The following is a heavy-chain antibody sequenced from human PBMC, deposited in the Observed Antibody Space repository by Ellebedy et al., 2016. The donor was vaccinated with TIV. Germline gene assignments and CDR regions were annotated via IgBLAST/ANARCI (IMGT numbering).Heavy chain of an antibody. D-gene: IGHD5-24*01. J-gene: IGHJ3*02. CDR1: GFTFSSYV. V-gene: IGHV3-33*06. CDR3: AKDREDGYQANYDAFDI. CDR2: IWYDGSNK. Sequence: GGSLRLSXAASGFTFSSYVMHWVRQAPGKGLEWVAVIWYDGSNKYYADSVKGRFTISRDNSKNTLFLQMNSLRAEDTAVYYCAKDREDGYQANYDAFDIWGQGTMVTVSS.